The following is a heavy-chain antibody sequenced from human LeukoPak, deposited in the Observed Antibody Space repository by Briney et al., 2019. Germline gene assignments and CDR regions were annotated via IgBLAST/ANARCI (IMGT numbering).Heavy chain of an antibody. V-gene: IGHV4-34*01. J-gene: IGHJ5*02. CDR3: ARSTLDCSSTSCQLRNWFDP. D-gene: IGHD2-2*01. CDR2: INHSGST. Sequence: PSETLSLTCAVYGGSFSGYYWSWIRQPPGKGLEWIGEINHSGSTNYNPSLRSRVTISVDTSKNQFSLKLSSVTAADTTVYYCARSTLDCSSTSCQLRNWFDPWGQGTLVTVSS. CDR1: GGSFSGYY.